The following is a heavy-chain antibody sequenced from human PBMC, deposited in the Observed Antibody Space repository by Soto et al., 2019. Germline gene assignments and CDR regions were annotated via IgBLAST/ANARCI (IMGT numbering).Heavy chain of an antibody. D-gene: IGHD2-15*01. J-gene: IGHJ5*02. V-gene: IGHV3-23*01. Sequence: PGGSLRLSCAASGFTFSNYAMNWVRQAPGKGLEWVSGISSSGSSTYYADSVKGRFTISRDNSKNTLYLQMNSLRAEDTAVYYCARSPALGYCSGGSCYSTHWFDPWGQGTLVTVSS. CDR3: ARSPALGYCSGGSCYSTHWFDP. CDR2: ISSSGSST. CDR1: GFTFSNYA.